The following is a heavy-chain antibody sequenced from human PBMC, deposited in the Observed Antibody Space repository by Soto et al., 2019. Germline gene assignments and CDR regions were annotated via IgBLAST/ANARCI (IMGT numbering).Heavy chain of an antibody. CDR2: IIPIFGTA. D-gene: IGHD3-10*01. Sequence: SVKVSCKASGGTFSSYAISWVRQAPGQGLEWMGGIIPIFGTANYAQKFQGRVTITAHESTSTAYMELSSLRSEDTAVYYCATGTLWFGELLCSFDYWGQGTLVTVSS. CDR1: GGTFSSYA. CDR3: ATGTLWFGELLCSFDY. J-gene: IGHJ4*02. V-gene: IGHV1-69*13.